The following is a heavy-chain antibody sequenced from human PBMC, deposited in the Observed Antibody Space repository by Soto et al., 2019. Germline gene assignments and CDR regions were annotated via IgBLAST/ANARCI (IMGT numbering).Heavy chain of an antibody. Sequence: GGSLRLSCAASGFTFSSYAMYWVRQAPGKGLEWVSTISNSGNTYYADSVEGRFTISRDNSKNTLYLQMNSLRAEDTAVYDGAKTKFRGVVVNGWGQGTTVTVSS. CDR2: ISNSGNT. CDR1: GFTFSSYA. V-gene: IGHV3-23*01. CDR3: AKTKFRGVVVNG. D-gene: IGHD3-10*01. J-gene: IGHJ6*02.